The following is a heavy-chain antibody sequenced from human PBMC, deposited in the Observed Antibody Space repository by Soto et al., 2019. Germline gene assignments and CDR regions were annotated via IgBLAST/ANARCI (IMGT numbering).Heavy chain of an antibody. CDR1: GGSVSSGSYY. D-gene: IGHD3-22*01. V-gene: IGHV4-61*01. CDR2: IYYSGST. J-gene: IGHJ6*02. CDR3: ARDRYYYDSSGYTDQYYYYYGMDV. Sequence: SETLSLNCTVSGGSVSSGSYYWSWIRQPPGKGLEWIGYIYYSGSTNYNPSLKSRVTISVDTSKNQFSLKLSSVTAADTAVYYCARDRYYYDSSGYTDQYYYYYGMDVWGQGTTVTVSS.